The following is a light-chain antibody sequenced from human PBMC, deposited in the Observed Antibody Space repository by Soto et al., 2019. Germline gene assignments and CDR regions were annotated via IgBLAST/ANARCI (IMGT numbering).Light chain of an antibody. CDR1: SSDVGGYNY. J-gene: IGLJ1*01. CDR3: SSYTSSSTYV. CDR2: DVS. V-gene: IGLV2-14*01. Sequence: LTRPASVSGSPGQSITISCTGTSSDVGGYNYVSWYQQHPGKAPKLMIYDVSNRPSGVSNRFSGSKSGNTASLTISGLQAEDEADYYCSSYTSSSTYVFGTGTKVTVL.